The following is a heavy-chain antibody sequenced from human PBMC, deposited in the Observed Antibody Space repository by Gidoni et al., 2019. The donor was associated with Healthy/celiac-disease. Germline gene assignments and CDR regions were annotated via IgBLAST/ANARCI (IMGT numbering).Heavy chain of an antibody. CDR2: INHSGST. V-gene: IGHV4-34*01. J-gene: IGHJ2*01. CDR1: GGSFSGYY. CDR3: ARSRGDTDWYFDL. D-gene: IGHD2-21*02. Sequence: QVQLQQWGAGLLKPSETLSLTCAVYGGSFSGYYWSWIRQPPGKGLEWIGEINHSGSTNYNPSLKSRVTISVDTSKNQFSLKLSSVTAADTAVYYCARSRGDTDWYFDLWGRGTLVTVSS.